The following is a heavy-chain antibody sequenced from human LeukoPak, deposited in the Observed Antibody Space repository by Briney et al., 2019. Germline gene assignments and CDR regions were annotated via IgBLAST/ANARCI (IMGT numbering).Heavy chain of an antibody. D-gene: IGHD2-15*01. CDR1: GFTFSSYA. CDR2: ISGSGCST. Sequence: PGGSLRLSCAASGFTFSSYAMSWVRQAPGKGLDWVSGISGSGCSTYYADSVEGRLTIPRDNYKNTLYLQMNCLRAEDTAVYYCAKDRGYYGDYFDYWGQGTLVTVSS. J-gene: IGHJ4*02. CDR3: AKDRGYYGDYFDY. V-gene: IGHV3-23*01.